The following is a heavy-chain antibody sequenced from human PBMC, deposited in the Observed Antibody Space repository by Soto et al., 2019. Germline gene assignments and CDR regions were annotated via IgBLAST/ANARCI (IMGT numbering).Heavy chain of an antibody. CDR1: GFSLSTSGVG. Sequence: SGPTLVNPTQTLTLTCTFSGFSLSTSGVGVGWISQPPGKALEWLGIIYWDDDKRYSPSLKSRVTITKDTSKNQLVLTMTNMDPVDTATYYCAHLPWQHLWPRAPVVYWGQGTPVTVSS. J-gene: IGHJ4*02. V-gene: IGHV2-5*02. CDR2: IYWDDDK. CDR3: AHLPWQHLWPRAPVVY. D-gene: IGHD5-18*01.